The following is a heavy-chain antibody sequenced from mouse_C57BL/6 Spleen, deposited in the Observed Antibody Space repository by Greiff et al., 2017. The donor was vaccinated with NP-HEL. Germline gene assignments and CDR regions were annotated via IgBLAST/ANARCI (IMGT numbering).Heavy chain of an antibody. CDR3: ARSDYYGSSPWFAY. CDR1: GYTFTSYT. CDR2: INPSSGYT. D-gene: IGHD1-1*01. J-gene: IGHJ3*01. Sequence: QVHVKQSGAELARPGASVKMSCKASGYTFTSYTMHWVKQRPGQGLEWIGYINPSSGYTKYNQKFKDKATLTADKSSSTAYMQLSSLTSEDSAVYYCARSDYYGSSPWFAYWGQGTLVTVSA. V-gene: IGHV1-4*01.